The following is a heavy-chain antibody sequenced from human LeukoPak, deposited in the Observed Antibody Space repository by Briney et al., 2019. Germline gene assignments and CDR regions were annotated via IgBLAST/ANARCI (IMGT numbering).Heavy chain of an antibody. CDR2: IDQDGSEK. CDR1: ESTSSRKF. Sequence: GGSLRLSCAVSESTSSRKFMSWVRQTPEKGLEWVANIDQDGSEKNYVDSVKGRFTISRDNAKNSLFLQMNSLRAEDTAIYYCASGAGWESGYWGQGTLVTVSS. CDR3: ASGAGWESGY. J-gene: IGHJ4*02. V-gene: IGHV3-7*01. D-gene: IGHD1-26*01.